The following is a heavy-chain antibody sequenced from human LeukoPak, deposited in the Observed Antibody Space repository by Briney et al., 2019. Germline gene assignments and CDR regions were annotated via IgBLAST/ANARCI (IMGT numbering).Heavy chain of an antibody. Sequence: GASVKVSCKASGYTFTGYYMHWVRQAPGQGLEWMGWINPNSGGTNYAQKFQGRVTMTRDTSISTAYMELSRLRSDDTAVYYCARGPSIVVVPADNWFDPWGQGTLVTVSS. V-gene: IGHV1-2*02. J-gene: IGHJ5*02. CDR2: INPNSGGT. CDR1: GYTFTGYY. D-gene: IGHD2-2*01. CDR3: ARGPSIVVVPADNWFDP.